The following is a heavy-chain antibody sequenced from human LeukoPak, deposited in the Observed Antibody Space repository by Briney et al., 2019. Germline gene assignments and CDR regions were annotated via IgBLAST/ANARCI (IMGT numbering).Heavy chain of an antibody. V-gene: IGHV3-7*01. CDR1: GFTLSSDW. Sequence: GGSLRPSCAVSGFTLSSDWMSWGRQAPGKGLEWVANIKQDGSEKYYVDSVKGRFTITRDNAKNSLYLQMNSLRAEDTAVYYCARSLGGHWGQGTLVTVSS. D-gene: IGHD3-16*01. CDR3: ARSLGGH. CDR2: IKQDGSEK. J-gene: IGHJ1*01.